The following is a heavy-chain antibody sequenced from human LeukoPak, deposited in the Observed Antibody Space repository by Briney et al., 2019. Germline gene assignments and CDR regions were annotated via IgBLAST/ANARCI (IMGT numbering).Heavy chain of an antibody. V-gene: IGHV3-48*03. D-gene: IGHD3-10*01. CDR3: ARVVMVRGVTQSPCGMDV. CDR1: GFAFTTYE. CDR2: ISSTI. Sequence: GGSLRLSCAASGFAFTTYEMNWVRQAPGKGLEWVSYISSTIYYADSVKGRFTISRDNAKNSLYLQMNSLRAEDTAVYYCARVVMVRGVTQSPCGMDVWGQGTTVTVSS. J-gene: IGHJ6*02.